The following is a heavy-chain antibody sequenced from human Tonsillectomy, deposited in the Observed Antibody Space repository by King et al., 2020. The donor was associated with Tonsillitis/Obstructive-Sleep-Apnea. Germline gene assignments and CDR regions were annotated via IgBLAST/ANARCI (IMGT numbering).Heavy chain of an antibody. Sequence: QLQESGPGLVKPSETLSLTCTVSGGSISSSSYYWGWIRQPPGKGLEWIGSIYYSGSTYYNPSLKSRVTISVDTSKNQFSLMLSSVTAADTAVYYCARSQRFLEWLLPPYYFDYWGQGTLVTVSS. CDR1: GGSISSSSYY. D-gene: IGHD3-3*01. CDR3: ARSQRFLEWLLPPYYFDY. CDR2: IYYSGST. J-gene: IGHJ4*02. V-gene: IGHV4-39*01.